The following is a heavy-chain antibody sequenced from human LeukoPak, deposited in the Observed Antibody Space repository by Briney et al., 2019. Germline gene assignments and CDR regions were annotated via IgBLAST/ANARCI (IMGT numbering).Heavy chain of an antibody. V-gene: IGHV4-59*08. CDR2: IYYSGST. CDR1: GGSISSYH. D-gene: IGHD3-10*01. CDR3: ARQRPYYYGSGSYYHGY. J-gene: IGHJ4*02. Sequence: SETLSLTCTVSGGSISSYHWSWIRQPPGKGLEWIGYIYYSGSTNYNPSLKSRVTISVDTSKNHFSLKLSSVTAADTAVYYCARQRPYYYGSGSYYHGYWGQGTLVTVSS.